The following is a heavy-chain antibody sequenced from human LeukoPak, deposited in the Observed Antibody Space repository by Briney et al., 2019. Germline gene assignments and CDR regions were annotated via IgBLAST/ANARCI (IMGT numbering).Heavy chain of an antibody. CDR2: ISYDGSNK. CDR3: ARDSLDLVDSSGWSRFDY. Sequence: PGGSLRLSCAASGFTFSSYAMHWVRQAPGKGLEWVAVISYDGSNKYYADSVKGRFTISRDSSKNTLYLQMNSLRAEDTAVYYCARDSLDLVDSSGWSRFDYWGQGTLVTVSS. CDR1: GFTFSSYA. D-gene: IGHD6-19*01. J-gene: IGHJ4*02. V-gene: IGHV3-30-3*01.